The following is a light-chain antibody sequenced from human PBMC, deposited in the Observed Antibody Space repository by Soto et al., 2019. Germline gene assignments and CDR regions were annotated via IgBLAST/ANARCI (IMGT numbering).Light chain of an antibody. J-gene: IGKJ1*01. V-gene: IGKV3-15*01. Sequence: EIVMTQSPATLSVSPGERATLSCRASQSVSSNLAWYQQKPGQAPRLLIYGASTRATGIPARFSGSGSGTEFTLTISSRQSEDFAVYYCQQYRNRPPWTFGQGTKVEIK. CDR2: GAS. CDR3: QQYRNRPPWT. CDR1: QSVSSN.